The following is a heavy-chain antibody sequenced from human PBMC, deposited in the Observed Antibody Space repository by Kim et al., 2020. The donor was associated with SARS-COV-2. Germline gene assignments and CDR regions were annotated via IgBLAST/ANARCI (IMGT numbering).Heavy chain of an antibody. CDR1: GFTFHNYA. CDR3: AKDAPYSSTWYDAFDI. Sequence: GGSLRLSCAASGFTFHNYAMHWVRQAPGKGLEWVSVISGDGGGTHYADSVKGRFTISRDNSKNSLYLQMKSLRIEDTGLYYCAKDAPYSSTWYDAFDIWGQRANVTVCS. CDR2: ISGDGGGT. V-gene: IGHV3-43*02. J-gene: IGHJ3*02. D-gene: IGHD6-13*01.